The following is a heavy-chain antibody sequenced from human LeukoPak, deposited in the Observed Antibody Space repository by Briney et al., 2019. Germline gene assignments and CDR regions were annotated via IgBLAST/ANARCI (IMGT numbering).Heavy chain of an antibody. D-gene: IGHD6-13*01. CDR2: ISGSGGST. CDR3: AKCQLGLPCVFDY. V-gene: IGHV3-23*01. Sequence: GGSLRLSCAASGFTFSSYAMSWVRQAPGKGLEWVSAISGSGGSTYYADSVKGRLTISRDNSKNTLYLQVNSLRAEDTAVYYCAKCQLGLPCVFDYWGQGTLVTVSS. J-gene: IGHJ4*02. CDR1: GFTFSSYA.